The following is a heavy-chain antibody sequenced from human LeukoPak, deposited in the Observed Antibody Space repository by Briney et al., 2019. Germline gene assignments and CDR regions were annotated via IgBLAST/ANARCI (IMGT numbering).Heavy chain of an antibody. CDR1: GGSFSGYY. CDR3: ARGLGRGYNWFDP. V-gene: IGHV4-34*01. D-gene: IGHD3-10*01. J-gene: IGHJ5*02. Sequence: PSETLSLTCAVYGGSFSGYYWSWIRQPPGKGLEWIGEINHSGSTYYNPSLKSRVTISVDRSKNQFSLKLSSVTAADTAVYYCARGLGRGYNWFDPWGQGTLVTVSS. CDR2: INHSGST.